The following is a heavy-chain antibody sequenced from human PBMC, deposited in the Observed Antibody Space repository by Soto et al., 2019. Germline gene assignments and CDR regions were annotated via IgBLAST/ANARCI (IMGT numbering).Heavy chain of an antibody. CDR2: IYPGDSDT. CDR1: GYSFPSYW. D-gene: IGHD6-6*01. V-gene: IGHV5-51*01. J-gene: IGHJ6*02. CDR3: ARTRSFTLGFYYDGMDV. Sequence: GESLKISCKGSGYSFPSYWIGWVRQKPGKGLEWMGIIYPGDSDTRYSPSFQGQVTISADKSLRTAYLQWTSLKASDTALYYCARTRSFTLGFYYDGMDVWGQGTTVTVSS.